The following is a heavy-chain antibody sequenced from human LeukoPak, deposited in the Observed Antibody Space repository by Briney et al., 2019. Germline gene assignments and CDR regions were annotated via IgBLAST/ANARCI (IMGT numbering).Heavy chain of an antibody. CDR2: TYYSGSN. D-gene: IGHD3-3*01. Sequence: PSETLSLTCTVSSGSISSSSYYWGWIRPPPGQGLEWIGYTYYSGSNNYNPSLKSRVTITVDTSKNQFSLKLSSVTAAGTAVYYCSATYYDFWSGYGDYWGQGTLVTVSS. J-gene: IGHJ4*02. V-gene: IGHV4-61*05. CDR3: SATYYDFWSGYGDY. CDR1: SGSISSSSYY.